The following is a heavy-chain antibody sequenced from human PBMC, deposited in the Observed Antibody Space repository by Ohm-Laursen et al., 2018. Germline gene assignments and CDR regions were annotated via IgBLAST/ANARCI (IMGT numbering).Heavy chain of an antibody. CDR1: EFTFSDYS. Sequence: SLRLSCAASEFTFSDYSMTWIRQAPGKGLEWVSYISSSSSTIYYADSVKGRFTISRDNAKNSLYLQMNNLRAADTAVYYCATQNIYSLDKWGQGTLVTVSS. J-gene: IGHJ4*02. D-gene: IGHD2-21*01. V-gene: IGHV3-11*01. CDR2: ISSSSSTI. CDR3: ATQNIYSLDK.